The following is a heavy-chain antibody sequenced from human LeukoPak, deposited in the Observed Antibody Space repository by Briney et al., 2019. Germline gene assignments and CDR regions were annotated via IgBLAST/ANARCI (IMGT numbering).Heavy chain of an antibody. J-gene: IGHJ6*03. V-gene: IGHV3-20*04. D-gene: IGHD3-3*01. Sequence: GGSLRLSCAASGFTLSSYAMSWVRQAPGKGLEWVSGINWNGGSTGYADSVKGRFTISRDNAKNSLYLQMNSLRAEDTALYYCARGGITIFGVVSYMGVWGKGTTVTVSS. CDR2: INWNGGST. CDR3: ARGGITIFGVVSYMGV. CDR1: GFTLSSYA.